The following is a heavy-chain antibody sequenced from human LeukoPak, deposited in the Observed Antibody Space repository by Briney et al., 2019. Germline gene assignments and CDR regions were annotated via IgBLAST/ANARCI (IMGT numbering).Heavy chain of an antibody. V-gene: IGHV4-39*07. CDR1: GGAISSSSYY. CDR3: ARDHSGSYEGYYFDY. J-gene: IGHJ4*02. D-gene: IGHD1-26*01. Sequence: SETLSLTCTVSGGAISSSSYYWGWIRQPPGKGLEWIGSIYYSGSTYYNPSLKSRVTISVDKSKNQFSLKLSSVTAADTAVYYCARDHSGSYEGYYFDYWGQGTLVTVSS. CDR2: IYYSGST.